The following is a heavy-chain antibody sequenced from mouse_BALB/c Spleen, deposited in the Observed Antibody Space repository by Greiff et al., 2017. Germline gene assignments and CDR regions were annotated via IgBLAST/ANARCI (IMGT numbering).Heavy chain of an antibody. D-gene: IGHD1-1*01. J-gene: IGHJ2*01. CDR2: ISNGGGST. Sequence: EVQLQESGGGLVQPGGSLKLSCAASGFTFSSYTMSWVRQTPEKRLEWVAYISNGGGSTYYPDTVKGRFTISRDNAKNTLYLQMSSLKSEDTAMYYCARHYYYGSSYYFDYWGQGTTLTVSS. CDR3: ARHYYYGSSYYFDY. V-gene: IGHV5-12-2*01. CDR1: GFTFSSYT.